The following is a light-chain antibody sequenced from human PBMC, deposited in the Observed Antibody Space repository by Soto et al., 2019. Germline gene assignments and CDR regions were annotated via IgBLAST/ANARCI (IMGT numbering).Light chain of an antibody. J-gene: IGKJ1*01. Sequence: VMRQSPATLSVSPGEGATLSCRASQSVSSKLAWYQQKPGQAPRLLIYGASSRATGIPDRFSGSGSGTDFTLTISRLEPEDFAVYYCQQYGSSPPWTFGQGTKVDIK. CDR2: GAS. CDR1: QSVSSK. CDR3: QQYGSSPPWT. V-gene: IGKV3-20*01.